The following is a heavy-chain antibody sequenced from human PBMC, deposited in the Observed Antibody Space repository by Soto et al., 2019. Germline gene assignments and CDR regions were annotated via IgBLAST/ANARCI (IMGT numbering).Heavy chain of an antibody. V-gene: IGHV2-5*01. CDR3: AHSPGGAAPDY. CDR1: GFPLSARGVG. D-gene: IGHD6-6*01. J-gene: IGHJ4*02. Sequence: QITLKESGPTLVKPTETLTLTCTVSGFPLSARGVGVGWIRQPPGKALEWLAVIYWNDDKRYSPSLKSRLTITKDTSKNQVVLTMTNTDPVDTAKYCCAHSPGGAAPDYWGQGTLVTVSS. CDR2: IYWNDDK.